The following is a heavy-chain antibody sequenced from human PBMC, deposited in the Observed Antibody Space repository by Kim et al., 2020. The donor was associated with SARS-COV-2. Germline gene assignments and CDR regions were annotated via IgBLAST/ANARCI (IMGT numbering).Heavy chain of an antibody. D-gene: IGHD6-25*01. CDR3: ARATLAAASNWFDP. Sequence: ASVKVSCKASGYTFTDYYIHWVRQAPGQGLEWMGWINSNTGGTYYAHKFRGRVTMTRDTSISTAYMELSSLTSDDTAVYYCARATLAAASNWFDPWGQGT. CDR1: GYTFTDYY. V-gene: IGHV1-2*07. J-gene: IGHJ5*02. CDR2: INSNTGGT.